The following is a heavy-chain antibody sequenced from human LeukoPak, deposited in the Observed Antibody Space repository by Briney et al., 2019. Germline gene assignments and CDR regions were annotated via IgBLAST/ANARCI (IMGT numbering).Heavy chain of an antibody. J-gene: IGHJ4*02. Sequence: SETLSLTCTVSGGSISSYYWSWIRQPPGKGLEWIGYIYYSESTNYNPSLKSRVTISADTSKNQFSLKLSSVTAADTAVYYCARSLARGSSPFDYWGQGTLVTVSS. V-gene: IGHV4-59*01. CDR2: IYYSEST. CDR1: GGSISSYY. CDR3: ARSLARGSSPFDY. D-gene: IGHD1-26*01.